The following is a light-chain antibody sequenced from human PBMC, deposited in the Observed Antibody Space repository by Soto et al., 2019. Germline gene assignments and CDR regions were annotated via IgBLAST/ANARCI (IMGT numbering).Light chain of an antibody. V-gene: IGKV3-15*01. J-gene: IGKJ1*01. CDR2: GAS. CDR3: QQANSFPLT. Sequence: EIVLTQSPATLSSFPGERATLSCRASQSVSSRLAWYQQKPGQAPRLLIYGASTRATGITPRFSGGGSGTDFTLAISSLQPEDFASYYCQQANSFPLTFGQGTKV. CDR1: QSVSSR.